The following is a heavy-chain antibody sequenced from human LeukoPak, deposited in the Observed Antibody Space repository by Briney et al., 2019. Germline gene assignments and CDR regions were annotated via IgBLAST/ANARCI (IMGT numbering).Heavy chain of an antibody. CDR3: ARVRSSSWGGDYFDY. Sequence: ASVKVSCKASGYTFTGYYMHWVRQAPGQGLEWMGWINPNSGGTNYAQKFQGRVTMTRDTSISTAYMELSRLRSDDTAVYYCARVRSSSWGGDYFDYWGQGTLVTVSS. V-gene: IGHV1-2*02. J-gene: IGHJ4*02. D-gene: IGHD6-13*01. CDR1: GYTFTGYY. CDR2: INPNSGGT.